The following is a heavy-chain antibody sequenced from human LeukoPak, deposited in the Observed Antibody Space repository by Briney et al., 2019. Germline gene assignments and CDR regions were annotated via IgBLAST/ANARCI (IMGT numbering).Heavy chain of an antibody. D-gene: IGHD3-10*01. V-gene: IGHV3-30-3*01. CDR2: ISSDGTDK. CDR1: GFTFTRYA. Sequence: GGSLRLSCAASGFTFTRYAMHWVRQAPGKGLGWVAVISSDGTDKYYADSVKGRFTISRDSAKNTLYLQMNSLRAEDTAVYYCARALITMIRGVIDYWGQGTLVTVSS. J-gene: IGHJ4*02. CDR3: ARALITMIRGVIDY.